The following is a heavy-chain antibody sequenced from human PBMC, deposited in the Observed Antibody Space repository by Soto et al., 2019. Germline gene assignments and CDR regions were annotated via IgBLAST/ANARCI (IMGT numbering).Heavy chain of an antibody. V-gene: IGHV3-30*18. D-gene: IGHD4-4*01. Sequence: HPGGSLRLSCAASGFTFSSYGMHWVRQAPGKGLEWVAVISYDGSNKYYADSVKGRFTISRDNSKNTLYLQMNSLRAEDTAVYYCAKDHDYSNYYYGMDVWGQGTTVTVSS. CDR2: ISYDGSNK. CDR1: GFTFSSYG. J-gene: IGHJ6*02. CDR3: AKDHDYSNYYYGMDV.